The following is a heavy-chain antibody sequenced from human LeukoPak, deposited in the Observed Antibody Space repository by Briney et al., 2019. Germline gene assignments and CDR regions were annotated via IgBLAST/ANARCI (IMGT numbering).Heavy chain of an antibody. Sequence: ASVKVSCKASGYTFTGYYMHWVRQAPGQGLEWMGWINPNSGGTDYAQKFQGRVTMTRDTSISTAYTELSRLRSDDTAVYYCARSRAAAGRRVDYWGQGTLVTVSS. J-gene: IGHJ4*02. CDR1: GYTFTGYY. CDR2: INPNSGGT. CDR3: ARSRAAAGRRVDY. V-gene: IGHV1-2*02. D-gene: IGHD6-13*01.